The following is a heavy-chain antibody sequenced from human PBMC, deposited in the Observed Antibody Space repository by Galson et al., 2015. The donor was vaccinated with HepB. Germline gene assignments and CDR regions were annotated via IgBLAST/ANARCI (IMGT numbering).Heavy chain of an antibody. CDR3: AKDLRPGIAQAGTMIFDY. V-gene: IGHV3-33*06. Sequence: SLRLSCAASGFTFSSYGMHWVRQAPGKGLEWVAVIWYDGSNKYYADSVKGRFTISRDNSKNTLYLQMNSLRAEDTAVYYCAKDLRPGIAQAGTMIFDYWGQGTLVTVSS. D-gene: IGHD6-13*01. J-gene: IGHJ4*02. CDR1: GFTFSSYG. CDR2: IWYDGSNK.